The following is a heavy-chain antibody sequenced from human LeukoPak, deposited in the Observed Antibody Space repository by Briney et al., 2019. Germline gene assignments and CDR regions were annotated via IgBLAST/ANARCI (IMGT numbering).Heavy chain of an antibody. CDR2: INPNSGGT. Sequence: ASVKVSCKASGYTFTGYYMHWVRQAPGQGLEWMGWINPNSGGTNYAQKFQGRVTMTRDTSISTAYMELSRLRSDDTAVYYCARQAVGYYDSSGYYFDYWGQGTLVTVSS. D-gene: IGHD3-22*01. V-gene: IGHV1-2*02. CDR3: ARQAVGYYDSSGYYFDY. J-gene: IGHJ4*02. CDR1: GYTFTGYY.